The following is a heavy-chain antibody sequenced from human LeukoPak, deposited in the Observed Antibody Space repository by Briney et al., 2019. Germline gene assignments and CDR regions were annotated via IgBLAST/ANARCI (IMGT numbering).Heavy chain of an antibody. J-gene: IGHJ4*02. CDR3: ARSTVLYRPFDY. D-gene: IGHD2-8*01. V-gene: IGHV4-59*12. CDR1: GGSISSYY. Sequence: NPSETLSLTCTVSGGSISSYYWSWIRQPPGKGLEWIGYIYYSGSTYYYPSLKSRVTISVDRSKNQFSLKLSSVTAADTAVYYCARSTVLYRPFDYWGQGTLVTVSS. CDR2: IYYSGST.